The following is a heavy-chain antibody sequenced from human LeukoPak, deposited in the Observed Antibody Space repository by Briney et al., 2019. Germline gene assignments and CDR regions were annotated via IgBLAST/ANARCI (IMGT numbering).Heavy chain of an antibody. CDR3: ARVEYFGSGSYRFDP. CDR1: GDSVSRNSVA. V-gene: IGHV6-1*01. D-gene: IGHD3-10*01. J-gene: IGHJ5*02. Sequence: SQTLSLTCAISGDSVSRNSVAWNWIRQSPSRGLEWLGMTYYRSKWYKEYAASVRSRITISPDTSKNQFSLQLNSVTPEDTAVYYCARVEYFGSGSYRFDPWGQGTLVTVSS. CDR2: TYYRSKWYK.